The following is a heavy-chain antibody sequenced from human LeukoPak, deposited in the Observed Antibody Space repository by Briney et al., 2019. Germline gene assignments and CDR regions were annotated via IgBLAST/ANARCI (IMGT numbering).Heavy chain of an antibody. CDR3: ARRTHYDFWSGYYVGLINYYYYMDV. CDR2: IYYSGST. D-gene: IGHD3-3*01. CDR1: GGSISSSSYY. J-gene: IGHJ6*03. V-gene: IGHV4-39*01. Sequence: SETLSLTCTVSGGSISSSSYYWGWIRQPPGKGLEWIGSIYYSGSTYYNPSLKSRVTISVDTSKNQFSLKLSSVTAADTAVYYCARRTHYDFWSGYYVGLINYYYYMDVWGKGTTVTVSS.